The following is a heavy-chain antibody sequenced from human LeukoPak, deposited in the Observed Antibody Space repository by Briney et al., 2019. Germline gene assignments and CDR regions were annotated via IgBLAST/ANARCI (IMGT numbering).Heavy chain of an antibody. CDR2: IYYSGST. J-gene: IGHJ4*02. Sequence: PSETLSLTCTVSGGSISSGDYYWSWIRQPPGTGLEWIGYIYYSGSTYYNPSLKSRVTISVDTSKNQFSLKLSSVTAADTAVYYCARAHDYGGKSPLFDYWGQGTLVTVSS. D-gene: IGHD4-23*01. CDR1: GGSISSGDYY. V-gene: IGHV4-30-4*01. CDR3: ARAHDYGGKSPLFDY.